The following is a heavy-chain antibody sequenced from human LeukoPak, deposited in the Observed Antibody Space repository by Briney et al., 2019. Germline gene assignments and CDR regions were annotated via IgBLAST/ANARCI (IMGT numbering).Heavy chain of an antibody. J-gene: IGHJ6*04. V-gene: IGHV4-39*07. CDR1: GGSVSSGSYY. CDR2: IFHSGFT. CDR3: ARGIYSGRYYYYVMDV. Sequence: SETLSLTCTVSGGSVSSGSYYWSWIRQPPGKGLEWIGTIFHSGFTFYNPSLKSRVSISVDTSKNQFSLKLSSVTAADTAVHYCARGIYSGRYYYYVMDVWGKGTTVTVSS. D-gene: IGHD6-19*01.